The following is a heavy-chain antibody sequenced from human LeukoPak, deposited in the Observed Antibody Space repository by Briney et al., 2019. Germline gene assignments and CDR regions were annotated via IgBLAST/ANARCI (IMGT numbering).Heavy chain of an antibody. D-gene: IGHD4-17*01. J-gene: IGHJ4*02. Sequence: QPGGSLGLSCAASGFTFSSYGMHWVRQAPGKGLEWVAFIRYDGSNKYYADSVKGRFTISRDNSKNTLYLQMNSLRAEDTAVYYCAKDLRGGVRGYGDYGDFDYWGQGTLVTVSS. CDR3: AKDLRGGVRGYGDYGDFDY. CDR1: GFTFSSYG. CDR2: IRYDGSNK. V-gene: IGHV3-30*02.